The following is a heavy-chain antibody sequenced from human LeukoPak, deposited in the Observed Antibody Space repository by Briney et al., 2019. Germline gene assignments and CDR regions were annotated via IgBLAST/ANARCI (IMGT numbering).Heavy chain of an antibody. D-gene: IGHD3-16*01. CDR2: ISYDGSNK. V-gene: IGHV3-30*18. CDR3: AKGLDASRRGVGY. CDR1: GFTFSSYG. J-gene: IGHJ4*02. Sequence: GGSLRLSCAASGFTFSSYGMHWVRQAPGKGLEWVAVISYDGSNKYYADSVKGRFTISRDNSKNTLYLQMNSLRAEDTAVYYCAKGLDASRRGVGYWGQGTLVTVSS.